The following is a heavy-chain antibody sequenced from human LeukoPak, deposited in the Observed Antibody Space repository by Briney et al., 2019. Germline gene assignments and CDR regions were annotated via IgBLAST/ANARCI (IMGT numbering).Heavy chain of an antibody. CDR2: ISGSGGST. D-gene: IGHD3-22*01. CDR1: GFTFSSYA. Sequence: GGSLRLSCAASGFTFSSYAMSWVRQAPGKGLEWVSAISGSGGSTYYADSVKGRFTISRDSSKNTLYLQMNSLRAEDTAVYYCAKVGTYYYDSSGYLSPWGQGTLVTVSS. CDR3: AKVGTYYYDSSGYLSP. V-gene: IGHV3-23*01. J-gene: IGHJ5*02.